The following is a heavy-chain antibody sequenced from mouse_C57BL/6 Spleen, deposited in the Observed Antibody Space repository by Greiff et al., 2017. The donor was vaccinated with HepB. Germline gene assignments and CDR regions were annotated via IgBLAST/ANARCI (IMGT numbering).Heavy chain of an antibody. D-gene: IGHD2-5*01. V-gene: IGHV1-55*01. CDR1: GYTFTSYW. CDR3: ATRRSVYSNYEGAAY. J-gene: IGHJ3*01. CDR2: IYPGSGST. Sequence: VQLQQPGAELVKPGASVKMSCKASGYTFTSYWITWVKQRPGQGLEWIGDIYPGSGSTNYNEKLKSKATLTVAKSSSKAYMQLSSLTSEASAIYYCATRRSVYSNYEGAAYWGQGTLVTVSA.